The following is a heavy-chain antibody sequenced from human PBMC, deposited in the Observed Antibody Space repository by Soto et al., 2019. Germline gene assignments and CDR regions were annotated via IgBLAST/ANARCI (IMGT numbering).Heavy chain of an antibody. D-gene: IGHD3-16*01. CDR3: AGGGTPIDY. Sequence: SVKVSCKASGYTLTNYAISWVRQAPGQGLEWMGGIIPIFGTANYAQKFQGRVTITADESTSTAYMELSSLRSDDTAVYYFAGGGTPIDYWGQGTLVTVSS. CDR2: IIPIFGTA. J-gene: IGHJ4*02. V-gene: IGHV1-69*13. CDR1: GYTLTNYA.